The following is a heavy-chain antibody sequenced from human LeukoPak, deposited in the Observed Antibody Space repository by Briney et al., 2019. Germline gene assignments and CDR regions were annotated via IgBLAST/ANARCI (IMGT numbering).Heavy chain of an antibody. CDR3: ARRGYYGSGSPDY. V-gene: IGHV4-4*02. J-gene: IGHJ4*02. D-gene: IGHD3-10*01. Sequence: PSGTLSLTCAVSGGSISSSSWWSWVRQPPGKGLEWIGEIYHSGSTNYNPSLKSRVTISVDTSKNQFSLKLSSVTAADTAVYYCARRGYYGSGSPDYWGQGTLVTVSS. CDR1: GGSISSSSW. CDR2: IYHSGST.